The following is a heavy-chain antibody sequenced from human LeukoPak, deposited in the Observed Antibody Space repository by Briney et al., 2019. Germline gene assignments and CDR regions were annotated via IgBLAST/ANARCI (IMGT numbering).Heavy chain of an antibody. D-gene: IGHD1-26*01. CDR1: GFTFSSYA. Sequence: GGSLRLSCAASGFTFSSYALNWVRQAPGKGLEWVSTISASGGSTYYADSVKGRFTISRDNSKNTLYLQMNNLRAEDTAVYYCAKEGVVGATDYYFDYWGQGTLVTVSS. CDR3: AKEGVVGATDYYFDY. CDR2: ISASGGST. V-gene: IGHV3-23*01. J-gene: IGHJ4*02.